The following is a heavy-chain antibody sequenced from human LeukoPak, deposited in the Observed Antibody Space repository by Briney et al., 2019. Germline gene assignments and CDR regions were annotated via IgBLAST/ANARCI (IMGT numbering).Heavy chain of an antibody. CDR2: IKQDGGVK. J-gene: IGHJ5*02. D-gene: IGHD6-19*01. CDR3: ARGQGLAS. Sequence: PGGSLRLSCAASGFTFSSYWMTWVRQAPGKGLEWVANIKQDGGVKYYVDSVKGRFTISRDNAKNSLYLQMNSLRVEDTVVYYCARGQGLASWGQGTLVTVSS. CDR1: GFTFSSYW. V-gene: IGHV3-7*01.